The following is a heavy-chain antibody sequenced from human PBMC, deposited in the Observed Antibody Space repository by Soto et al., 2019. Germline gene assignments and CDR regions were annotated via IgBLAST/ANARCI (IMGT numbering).Heavy chain of an antibody. V-gene: IGHV3-53*01. CDR2: IYSGGST. CDR1: GFTASSNY. CDR3: ARDSSSWYAFDI. J-gene: IGHJ3*02. D-gene: IGHD6-13*01. Sequence: GGSLRLSCAASGFTASSNYMSWVRQAPGKGLEWVSVIYSGGSTYYADSVKGRFTISRDNSKNTLYLQMNSLRAEDTAVYYCARDSSSWYAFDIWGQGTMVTVS.